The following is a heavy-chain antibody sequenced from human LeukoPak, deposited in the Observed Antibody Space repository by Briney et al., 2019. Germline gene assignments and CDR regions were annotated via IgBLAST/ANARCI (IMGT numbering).Heavy chain of an antibody. Sequence: ASVKVSCKASGYTFTRYLIHWVRQAPGQGLEWMGLTNPSSGSTIAQKFRGRVTMTKNTSTNTVYMDLSSLASEDTAVYYFVRELAGGSFDYWGQGSLVTVSS. D-gene: IGHD3-10*01. V-gene: IGHV1-46*01. J-gene: IGHJ4*02. CDR2: TNPSSGST. CDR1: GYTFTRYL. CDR3: VRELAGGSFDY.